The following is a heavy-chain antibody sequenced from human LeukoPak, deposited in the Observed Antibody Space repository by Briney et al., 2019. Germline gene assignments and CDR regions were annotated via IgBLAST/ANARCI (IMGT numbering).Heavy chain of an antibody. Sequence: RFTISRDNTKNSLFLQMNSLRADDTAVYYCARDHEDSGSSDFDYWGQGTLVTVSS. V-gene: IGHV3-11*06. J-gene: IGHJ4*02. CDR3: ARDHEDSGSSDFDY. D-gene: IGHD1-26*01.